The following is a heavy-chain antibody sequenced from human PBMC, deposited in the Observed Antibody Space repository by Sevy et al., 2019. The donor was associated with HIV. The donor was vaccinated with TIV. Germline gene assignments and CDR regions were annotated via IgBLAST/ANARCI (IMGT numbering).Heavy chain of an antibody. D-gene: IGHD3-3*01. CDR1: GDSITSVGYY. CDR3: ARSSGYALNDAFDI. J-gene: IGHJ3*02. V-gene: IGHV4-31*03. Sequence: SETLSLTCTVSGDSITSVGYYWSWIRQHPGKGLEYIGYIYYSGGTYYNPSLKSRVDISADTSKNQLSLNLSSVTAADTAVYYCARSSGYALNDAFDIWGRGTMVTVSS. CDR2: IYYSGGT.